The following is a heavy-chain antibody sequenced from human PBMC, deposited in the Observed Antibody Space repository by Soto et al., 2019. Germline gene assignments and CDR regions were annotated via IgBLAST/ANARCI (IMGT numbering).Heavy chain of an antibody. D-gene: IGHD3-10*01. Sequence: EVQLVESGGGLVQPGRSLRLSCAASGFTFDDYAMHWVRQAPGKGLEWVSGISWNSGKIGYADSVKGRFTISRDNAKNSLYLQMNSLRDADTALYYCTKGPGWFDPWGQGTLVTVSS. CDR2: ISWNSGKI. CDR1: GFTFDDYA. CDR3: TKGPGWFDP. J-gene: IGHJ5*02. V-gene: IGHV3-9*01.